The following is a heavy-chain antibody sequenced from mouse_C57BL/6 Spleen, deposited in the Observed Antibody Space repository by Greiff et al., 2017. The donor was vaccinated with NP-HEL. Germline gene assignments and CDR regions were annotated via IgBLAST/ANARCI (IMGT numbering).Heavy chain of an antibody. Sequence: QVQLQQSGPELVKPGASVKISCKASGYAFSSSWMNWVKQRPGKGLEWIGRIYPGDGDTNYNGKFKGKATLTADKSSSTAYMQLSSLTSEDSAVYFCGSQGGVDYWGQGTTLTVSS. V-gene: IGHV1-82*01. CDR3: GSQGGVDY. CDR2: IYPGDGDT. CDR1: GYAFSSSW. J-gene: IGHJ2*01.